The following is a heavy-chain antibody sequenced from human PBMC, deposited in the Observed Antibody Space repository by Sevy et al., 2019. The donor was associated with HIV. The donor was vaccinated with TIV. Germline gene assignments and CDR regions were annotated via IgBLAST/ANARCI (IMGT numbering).Heavy chain of an antibody. CDR2: IRYDGGYI. J-gene: IGHJ5*01. CDR3: AKGQTGDS. Sequence: GGSLRLSCAASGFTFSGYGMHWVRQAPDKGLEWVAFIRYDGGYIYDADSVKGRFTISRDNSKSTLYLQMNSLRAEDTAIYYCAKGQTGDSWGQGTLVTVSS. V-gene: IGHV3-30*02. CDR1: GFTFSGYG.